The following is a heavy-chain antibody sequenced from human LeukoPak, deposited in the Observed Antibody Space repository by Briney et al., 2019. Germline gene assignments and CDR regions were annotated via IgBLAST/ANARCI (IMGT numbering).Heavy chain of an antibody. D-gene: IGHD6-19*01. Sequence: PGGSLRLSCAASGFTFSSYGMHWVRQAPGKGLEWVAVIWYDGTNKYYADSVKGRFTISRDNSKNTLYLQMNSLRAEDTAVYYCWGLKKNRGWDLLGVWGQGTLVTVSS. CDR3: WGLKKNRGWDLLGV. CDR2: IWYDGTNK. J-gene: IGHJ4*02. V-gene: IGHV3-33*01. CDR1: GFTFSSYG.